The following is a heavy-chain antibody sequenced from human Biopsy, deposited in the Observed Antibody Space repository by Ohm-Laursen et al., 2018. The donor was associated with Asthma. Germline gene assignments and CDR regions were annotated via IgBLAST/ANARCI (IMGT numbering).Heavy chain of an antibody. Sequence: TLSLTCSLSSGSGGYMRSGNYYWGWIRQPPGKGLEWIGSIYYSGTTYYTPSVESRVTVSADTSKNQFSQKLTSVTAADTAVYYCVRGSSSWHHGPFHYYYGLDVWGQGTTATVSS. V-gene: IGHV4-39*01. CDR1: SGSGGYMRSGNYY. J-gene: IGHJ6*02. D-gene: IGHD6-13*01. CDR2: IYYSGTT. CDR3: VRGSSSWHHGPFHYYYGLDV.